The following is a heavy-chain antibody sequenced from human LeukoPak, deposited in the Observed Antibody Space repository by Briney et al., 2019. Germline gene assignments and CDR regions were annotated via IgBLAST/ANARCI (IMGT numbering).Heavy chain of an antibody. J-gene: IGHJ6*03. CDR2: VSDDGNKK. CDR1: GFTFSSYP. Sequence: PGRSLRLSCAASGFTFSSYPMHWVRQAPGKGLEWVAVVSDDGNKKFDADFVKGRFTISRDNSKNTLYLQMNSLRGEDTAVYYCARWQLLLEGYFYYMDVWGEGTTVTVSS. D-gene: IGHD2-21*02. CDR3: ARWQLLLEGYFYYMDV. V-gene: IGHV3-30-3*01.